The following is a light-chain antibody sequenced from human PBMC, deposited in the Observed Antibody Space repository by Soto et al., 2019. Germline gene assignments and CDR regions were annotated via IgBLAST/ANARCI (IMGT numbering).Light chain of an antibody. V-gene: IGKV3-20*01. CDR1: QSIRSSY. Sequence: IVLTQSPDTLSLSPGERATLSCRASQSIRSSYLAWYQQKPGQAPRLLIHGAANRATGIPDRFSGSGSGTDFSLTIRRLEPEDFAVYYCQQYGSSYPWTFGQGTKVDIK. CDR3: QQYGSSYPWT. CDR2: GAA. J-gene: IGKJ1*01.